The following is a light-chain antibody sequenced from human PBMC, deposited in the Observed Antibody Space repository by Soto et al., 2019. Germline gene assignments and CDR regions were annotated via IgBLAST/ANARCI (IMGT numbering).Light chain of an antibody. J-gene: IGKJ2*01. CDR1: QSVSTN. CDR3: QQYNNWPRWVYT. Sequence: EIVMTQSPATLSVSPGERATLSCRASQSVSTNLAWYQQKPGQAPRLLIYGASTRATGIPARFSGSGSGTELTLTISSLQSEDFAVYYCQQYNNWPRWVYTFGQGTKLEIK. CDR2: GAS. V-gene: IGKV3-15*01.